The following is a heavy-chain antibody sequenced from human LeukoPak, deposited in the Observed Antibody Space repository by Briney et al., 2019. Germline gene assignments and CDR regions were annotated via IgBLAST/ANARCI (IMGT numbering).Heavy chain of an antibody. D-gene: IGHD3-10*01. J-gene: IGHJ4*02. Sequence: GGSLRLSCEASGFTFSPLGMNWVRQAPGRGLEWVSYISSGSSTTYYADSVKGRFTISRDNAKNSLYLQVNSLRDEDTAVYYCARGRGLTLSYHYFDYWGQGTLVTVSS. CDR3: ARGRGLTLSYHYFDY. V-gene: IGHV3-48*02. CDR2: ISSGSSTT. CDR1: GFTFSPLG.